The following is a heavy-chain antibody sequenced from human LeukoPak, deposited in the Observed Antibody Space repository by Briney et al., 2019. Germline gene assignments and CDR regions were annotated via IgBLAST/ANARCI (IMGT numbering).Heavy chain of an antibody. CDR1: GFTFSNAW. CDR3: TTDNVLRFLEWLFYFDY. V-gene: IGHV3-15*01. Sequence: PGGSLRLSCAASGFTFSNAWMSWVRQAPGKGLEWVGRIKSKTDGGTTDYAAPVKGRFTISRDDSKNTLYLQMNSLKTEDTAVYYCTTDNVLRFLEWLFYFDYWGQGTLVTVSS. D-gene: IGHD3-3*01. J-gene: IGHJ4*02. CDR2: IKSKTDGGTT.